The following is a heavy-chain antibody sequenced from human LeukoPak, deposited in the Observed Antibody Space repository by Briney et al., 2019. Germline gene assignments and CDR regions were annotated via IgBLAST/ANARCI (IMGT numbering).Heavy chain of an antibody. J-gene: IGHJ5*02. D-gene: IGHD3-16*01. CDR3: ARGWGGEDWFDP. Sequence: ASVKVSCKASGHTFTGYYMHWVRQAPGQGLEWMGRINPNSGGTNYAQKFQGRVTMTRDTSISTAYMELSRLRSDDTAVYYCARGWGGEDWFDPWGQGTLVTVSS. CDR1: GHTFTGYY. CDR2: INPNSGGT. V-gene: IGHV1-2*06.